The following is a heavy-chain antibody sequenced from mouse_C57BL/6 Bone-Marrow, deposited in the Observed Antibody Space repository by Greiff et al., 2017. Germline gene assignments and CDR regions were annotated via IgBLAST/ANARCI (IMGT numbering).Heavy chain of an antibody. V-gene: IGHV5-2*01. Sequence: EVQLVESGGGLVQPGESLKLSCESNEYEFPSHDMSWVRKTPEKRLELVAAINSDCGSTYYPDTMERRFIISRDNTKKTLYLHMSSLRSDDTALYYCARQGYYYAMDYWGQGTSVTVSS. J-gene: IGHJ4*01. D-gene: IGHD2-2*01. CDR1: EYEFPSHD. CDR2: INSDCGST. CDR3: ARQGYYYAMDY.